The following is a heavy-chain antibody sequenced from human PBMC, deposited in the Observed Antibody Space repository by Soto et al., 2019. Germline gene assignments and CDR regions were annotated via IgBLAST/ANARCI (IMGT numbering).Heavy chain of an antibody. CDR3: ARERHLNSPSDAFDL. CDR1: GYNFIAQN. V-gene: IGHV1-2*02. CDR2: MNPNRGGP. D-gene: IGHD1-7*01. Sequence: QVHLVQSGAEVKKPGASVKVSCMASGYNFIAQNIHWVRQAPGLGLEWMGKMNPNRGGPDYAQEFQGRVTVTRDASTSTVYRELTSLKSDDTAVYYCARERHLNSPSDAFDLWGQGTMVIVSS. J-gene: IGHJ3*01.